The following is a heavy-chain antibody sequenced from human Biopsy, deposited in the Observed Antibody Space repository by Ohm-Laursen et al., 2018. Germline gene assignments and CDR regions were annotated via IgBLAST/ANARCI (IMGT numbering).Heavy chain of an antibody. CDR1: GGFISSSSYY. J-gene: IGHJ2*01. V-gene: IGHV4-61*03. CDR2: IYYTGST. CDR3: ARHAPSYSGSYWRYFDL. D-gene: IGHD1-26*01. Sequence: SQTLSFPCTASGGFISSSSYYWSWIRQPPGKGLEWIGYIYYTGSTTYTPSHKSRVTISVDTPMNHLSLRLPFVPAADTAVYYCARHAPSYSGSYWRYFDLWGRGTLVTVSS.